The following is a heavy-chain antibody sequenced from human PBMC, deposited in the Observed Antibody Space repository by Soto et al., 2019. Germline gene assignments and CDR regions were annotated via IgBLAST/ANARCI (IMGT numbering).Heavy chain of an antibody. CDR2: ISGSGDNT. J-gene: IGHJ4*02. V-gene: IGHV3-23*01. Sequence: EVQLLESGGGLVQPGGSLRLSCAASGFSFDDYAMTWVRQAAGKGLEWVSAISGSGDNTYYADSVKGRFTISRDNSKNTLYLQLNILRAEDTAVYYCAKGYYSGYDLAYFDYWGQGTLVTVSS. CDR3: AKGYYSGYDLAYFDY. D-gene: IGHD5-12*01. CDR1: GFSFDDYA.